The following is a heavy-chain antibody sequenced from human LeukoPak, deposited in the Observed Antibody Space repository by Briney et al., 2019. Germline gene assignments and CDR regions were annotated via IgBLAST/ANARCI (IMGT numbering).Heavy chain of an antibody. CDR3: TRGGYGDDAFDI. J-gene: IGHJ3*02. V-gene: IGHV1-18*01. CDR2: ISAYNGNT. D-gene: IGHD5-18*01. Sequence: ASVKVSCKASGYTFTSYGISWVRQAPGQGLERMGWISAYNGNTDYAQSLQGRVTMTTDTSTSTAYMALRSLRSDDTAVYYCTRGGYGDDAFDIWGQGTMVTVSS. CDR1: GYTFTSYG.